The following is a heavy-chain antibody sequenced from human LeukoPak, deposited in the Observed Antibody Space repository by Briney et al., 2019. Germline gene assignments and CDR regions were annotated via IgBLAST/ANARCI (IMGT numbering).Heavy chain of an antibody. J-gene: IGHJ3*02. Sequence: SETLSLTCAVYGGSFSGYYWSWIRQPPGKGLEWIGYIYYSGSTNYNPSLKSRVTISVDTSKNQFSLKLSSVTAADTAVYYCARHRRGFRRDGYKSAFDIWGQGTMVTVSS. CDR2: IYYSGST. CDR3: ARHRRGFRRDGYKSAFDI. D-gene: IGHD5-24*01. V-gene: IGHV4-59*08. CDR1: GGSFSGYY.